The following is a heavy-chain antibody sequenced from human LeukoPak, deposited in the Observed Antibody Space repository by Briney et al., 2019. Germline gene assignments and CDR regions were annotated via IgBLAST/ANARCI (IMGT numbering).Heavy chain of an antibody. J-gene: IGHJ5*02. CDR3: ARVRYPHNWFDP. Sequence: SETLSLTCTVSGGSISSGDYYWSWIRQPPGKGLEWIGYIYYSGSTYYNPSLKSRVTISVDTSKNQFSLKLSSVTAADTAVYYCARVRYPHNWFDPWGQGTLVTVSS. V-gene: IGHV4-30-4*01. D-gene: IGHD1-1*01. CDR2: IYYSGST. CDR1: GGSISSGDYY.